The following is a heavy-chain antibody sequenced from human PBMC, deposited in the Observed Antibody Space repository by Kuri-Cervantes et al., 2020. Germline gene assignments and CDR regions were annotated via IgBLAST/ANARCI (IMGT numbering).Heavy chain of an antibody. Sequence: GESLKISCAASGFTFSSYGMHWVRQAPGKGLEWVAVISYDGSNKYYADSVKGRFTISRDNSKNTLYLQMNSLRAEDTAVYYCARGAGVGTQGVLRYFDWLSGYYYYGMDVWGQGTTVTVSS. CDR3: ARGAGVGTQGVLRYFDWLSGYYYYGMDV. J-gene: IGHJ6*02. CDR1: GFTFSSYG. D-gene: IGHD3-9*01. CDR2: ISYDGSNK. V-gene: IGHV3-30*03.